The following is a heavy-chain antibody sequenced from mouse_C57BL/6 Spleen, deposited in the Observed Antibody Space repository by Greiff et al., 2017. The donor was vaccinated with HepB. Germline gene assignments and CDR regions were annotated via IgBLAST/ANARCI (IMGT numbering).Heavy chain of an antibody. Sequence: EVQLQQSGPVLVKPGASVKMSCKASGYTFTDYYMNWVKQSHGKSLEWIGVINPYNGGTSYNQEFKGKATLTVDKSSSTAYMELNSLTSEDSAVYYCARSPSTMVTPWYFDVWGTGTTVTVSS. J-gene: IGHJ1*03. CDR1: GYTFTDYY. CDR3: ARSPSTMVTPWYFDV. CDR2: INPYNGGT. V-gene: IGHV1-19*01. D-gene: IGHD2-2*01.